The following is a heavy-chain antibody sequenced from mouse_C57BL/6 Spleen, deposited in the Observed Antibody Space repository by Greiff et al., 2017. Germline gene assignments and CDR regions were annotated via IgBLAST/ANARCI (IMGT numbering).Heavy chain of an antibody. J-gene: IGHJ1*03. CDR3: ARKVYGNDVGRYFEV. CDR1: GYTFTDYY. Sequence: EVQLQQSGPELVKPGASVKISCKASGYTFTDYYMNWVKQRPGKGLEWIGDINPNNGGTSYNQKFKGKATLTVDTSSSTAYMELRSLTSEDSAVYYCARKVYGNDVGRYFEVWGTGTTVTVSS. CDR2: INPNNGGT. V-gene: IGHV1-26*01. D-gene: IGHD2-2*01.